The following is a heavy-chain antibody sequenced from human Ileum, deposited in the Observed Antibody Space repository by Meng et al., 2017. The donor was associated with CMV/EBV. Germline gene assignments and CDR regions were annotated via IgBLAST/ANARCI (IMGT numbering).Heavy chain of an antibody. CDR1: GYTFSNYG. J-gene: IGHJ4*02. D-gene: IGHD3/OR15-3a*01. Sequence: ASVKVSWKASGYTFSNYGISWVRQAPGQGLEWMGWISVHTGNTNYAQKVQGRVTLTTETSTSTAYMELRSLTSDDTAVYYCARSQSYDFWSGYPQGYWGQGTLVTVSS. CDR2: ISVHTGNT. CDR3: ARSQSYDFWSGYPQGY. V-gene: IGHV1-18*01.